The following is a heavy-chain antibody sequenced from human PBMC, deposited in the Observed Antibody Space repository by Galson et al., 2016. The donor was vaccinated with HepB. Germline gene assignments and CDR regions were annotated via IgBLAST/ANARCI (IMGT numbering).Heavy chain of an antibody. CDR3: VRYDGDSGWFDP. D-gene: IGHD4-17*01. Sequence: TLSLTCAVSSGSISGGGYSWSWIRQPPGKGLEWIGYIYQSGTTYYNPSLKSRVTISVSTSKNQFSLKLSSVTAADTAVYYCVRYDGDSGWFDPWGQGTLVTVSS. V-gene: IGHV4-30-2*01. CDR1: SGSISGGGYS. CDR2: IYQSGTT. J-gene: IGHJ5*02.